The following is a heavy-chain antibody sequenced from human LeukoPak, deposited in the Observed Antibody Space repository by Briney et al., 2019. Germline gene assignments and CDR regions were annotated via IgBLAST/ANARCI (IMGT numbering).Heavy chain of an antibody. CDR1: GFTFSSYW. D-gene: IGHD6-13*01. CDR2: INSDGSST. V-gene: IGHV3-74*01. J-gene: IGHJ1*01. CDR3: AREAEYSSSWYANRYFQH. Sequence: GGSLRLSCAASGFTFSSYWMHWVRQAPGKGLVWVSRINSDGSSTSYADSVKGRFTISRDNAKNTLCLQMNSLRAEDTAVYYCAREAEYSSSWYANRYFQHWGQGTLVTVSS.